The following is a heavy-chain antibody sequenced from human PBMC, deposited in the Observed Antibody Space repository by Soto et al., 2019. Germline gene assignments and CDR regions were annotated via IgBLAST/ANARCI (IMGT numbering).Heavy chain of an antibody. CDR2: IKSKTDGGTT. CDR3: TTDSYSTIIIVRFDY. D-gene: IGHD3-22*01. J-gene: IGHJ4*01. Sequence: PGGSLRLSCAASGXTFSNAWINWVRQAPGKGLEWVGRIKSKTDGGTTDYAEPVKGRFAISRDDSNNMVYLQMNSLKIEDTAVYYCTTDSYSTIIIVRFDYWGHGTLVTVSS. V-gene: IGHV3-15*07. CDR1: GXTFSNAW.